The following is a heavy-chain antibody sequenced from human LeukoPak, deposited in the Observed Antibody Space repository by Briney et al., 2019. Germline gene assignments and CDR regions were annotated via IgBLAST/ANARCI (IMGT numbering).Heavy chain of an antibody. CDR1: GFTFSSYA. CDR3: AKHVVVTAMPKYYFDY. Sequence: GGSLRLSCAASGFTFSSYAMSWVRQAPGKGLEWVSAISGSGGSTYYADSVKGRFTISRDNSKNTLYLQMNSLRAEDTAVYYCAKHVVVTAMPKYYFDYWGQGTLVTVSS. CDR2: ISGSGGST. J-gene: IGHJ4*02. D-gene: IGHD2-21*02. V-gene: IGHV3-23*01.